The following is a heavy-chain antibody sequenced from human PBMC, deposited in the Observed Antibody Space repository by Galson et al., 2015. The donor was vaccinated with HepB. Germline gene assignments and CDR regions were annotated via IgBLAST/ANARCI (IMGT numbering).Heavy chain of an antibody. CDR1: GFTSGLTFSSYA. V-gene: IGHV3-23*01. J-gene: IGHJ6*03. Sequence: SLRLSCAASGFTSGLTFSSYAMSWVRQAPGKGLQWVSTISSSGGTTYYADSVEGRFTISRDNSKNTVYLQMNSLRADDPAVYYCAKAASRGDYYYYYMDVWGIGTTVTVSS. CDR3: AKAASRGDYYYYYMDV. CDR2: ISSSGGTT.